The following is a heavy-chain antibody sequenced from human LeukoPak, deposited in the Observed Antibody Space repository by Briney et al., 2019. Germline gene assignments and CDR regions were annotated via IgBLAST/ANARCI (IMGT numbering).Heavy chain of an antibody. CDR1: GYTFTGYH. CDR2: ISAYNGNT. D-gene: IGHD3-9*01. Sequence: ASVKVSCKASGYTFTGYHMHWVRQAPGQGLEWMGWISAYNGNTNYAQKLQGRVTMTTDTSTSTAYMELRSLRSDDTAVYYCARTQGYYDILTGLDYWGQGTLVTVSS. CDR3: ARTQGYYDILTGLDY. V-gene: IGHV1-18*04. J-gene: IGHJ4*02.